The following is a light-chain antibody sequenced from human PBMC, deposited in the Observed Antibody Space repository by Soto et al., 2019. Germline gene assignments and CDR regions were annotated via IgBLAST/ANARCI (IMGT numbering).Light chain of an antibody. V-gene: IGLV1-47*02. Sequence: QSVLTQSPSASGTPGQRVTISCSGSSSNIGSNYVYWYRQLPGTAPKLLIYSDTQRPSGVPDRFSGSKSRTSASLAISGLRSEDEADYYCSAWDGSLSGRVFGGGTKLTVL. CDR3: SAWDGSLSGRV. J-gene: IGLJ2*01. CDR2: SDT. CDR1: SSNIGSNY.